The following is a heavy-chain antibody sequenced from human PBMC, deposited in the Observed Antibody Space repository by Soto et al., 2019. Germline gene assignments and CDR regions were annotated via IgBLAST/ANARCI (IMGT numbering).Heavy chain of an antibody. J-gene: IGHJ4*02. D-gene: IGHD2-2*01. CDR2: FSVSGGST. Sequence: EVQLLESGGGLVQPGGSLRLSCAASGFTFSSYAMSWVRQAPGKGLEWVSAFSVSGGSTYYADSVKGRFTISRDNSKNTLYLQMNSLTAEDTAVYYCAKEGGAYCSTTSCRPYYFDYWGQGVLVTVSS. V-gene: IGHV3-23*01. CDR3: AKEGGAYCSTTSCRPYYFDY. CDR1: GFTFSSYA.